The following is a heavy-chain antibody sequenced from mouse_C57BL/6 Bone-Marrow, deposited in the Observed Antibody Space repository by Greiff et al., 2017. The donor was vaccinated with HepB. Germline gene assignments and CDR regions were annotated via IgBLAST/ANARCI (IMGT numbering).Heavy chain of an antibody. D-gene: IGHD1-1*01. CDR2: IYPSDSET. V-gene: IGHV1-61*01. CDR1: GYTFTSYW. J-gene: IGHJ1*03. Sequence: QVQLKQPGAELVRPGSSVKLSCKASGYTFTSYWMDWVKQRPGQGLEWIGNIYPSDSETHYNQKFKDKATLTVDKSSSTAYMQLSSLTSEDSAVYYCARDYGSSFHDWYFDVWGTGTTVTVSS. CDR3: ARDYGSSFHDWYFDV.